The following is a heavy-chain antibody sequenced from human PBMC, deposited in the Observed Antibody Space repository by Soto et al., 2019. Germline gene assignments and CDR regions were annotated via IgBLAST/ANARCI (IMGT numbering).Heavy chain of an antibody. CDR2: IYYSGST. Sequence: QVQLQESGPGLVKPSQTLSLTCTVSGDSISSGGYYWSWIRQHPGKGLEWIGYIYYSGSTYYNPSLKSRVTISVDTSKNQFSLKLSSVTAADTAVYYCAREDDYDILTGFSMDWGQGTLVTVSS. CDR1: GDSISSGGYY. V-gene: IGHV4-31*03. CDR3: AREDDYDILTGFSMD. J-gene: IGHJ4*02. D-gene: IGHD3-9*01.